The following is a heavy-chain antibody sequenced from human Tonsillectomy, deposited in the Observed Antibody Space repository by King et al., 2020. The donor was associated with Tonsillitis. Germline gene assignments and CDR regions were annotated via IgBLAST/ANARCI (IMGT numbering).Heavy chain of an antibody. V-gene: IGHV1-18*01. D-gene: IGHD2-21*02. CDR3: GRIYCVGDCYSVPWDY. Sequence: QLVQSGAEVKKPGASVKVSCKASGYTFTDYGVSWVRQAPGQGLEWMGWFSTYNGNTNYAQKLQGRVTMTTDTSTSTAYMELRRLRSDDTAVYFCGRIYCVGDCYSVPWDYWGQGTLVTVSS. CDR1: GYTFTDYG. J-gene: IGHJ4*02. CDR2: FSTYNGNT.